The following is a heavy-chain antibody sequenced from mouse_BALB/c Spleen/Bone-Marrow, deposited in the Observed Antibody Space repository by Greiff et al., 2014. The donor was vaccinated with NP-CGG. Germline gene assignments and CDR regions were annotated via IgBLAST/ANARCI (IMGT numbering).Heavy chain of an antibody. CDR1: GFNFKDYY. V-gene: IGHV14-1*02. CDR2: IDPENGNT. Sequence: DVQLQESGAELVRPGALVKLSCKASGFNFKDYYMHWVKQRPEQGLEWIGWIDPENGNTIYDPKFQGKASITADTSSDTAYLQLSSLTSEDTAVYYCASGYYGSSPYWYFDVWGAGTTVTVSS. CDR3: ASGYYGSSPYWYFDV. D-gene: IGHD1-1*01. J-gene: IGHJ1*01.